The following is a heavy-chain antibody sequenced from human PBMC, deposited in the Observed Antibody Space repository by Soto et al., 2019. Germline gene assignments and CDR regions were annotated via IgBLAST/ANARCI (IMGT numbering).Heavy chain of an antibody. CDR1: GFRLSDSA. V-gene: IGHV3-23*01. CDR3: AKNGCSYTACYPNYYYVDV. D-gene: IGHD2-15*01. Sequence: EVQLLESGGGLVQPGGSLRLSCAASGFRLSDSAVSWVRQAPGKGLEWVSSLTVTGDRAFYSDSVKGPFTISRDISKSTLYLQMNSLRPADAPVYYCAKNGCSYTACYPNYYYVDVWGRGTTVTVSS. J-gene: IGHJ6*03. CDR2: LTVTGDRA.